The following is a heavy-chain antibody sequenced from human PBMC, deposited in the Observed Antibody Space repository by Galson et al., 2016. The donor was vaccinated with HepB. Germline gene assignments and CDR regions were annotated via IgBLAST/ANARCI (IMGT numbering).Heavy chain of an antibody. CDR3: ARDREIVNFGSGSLVAFDI. Sequence: SVKVSCKASGYTFSSYVMHWVRQAPGQRLEWMGWINAGNGDTKYSQKFQGRGTFTSDTSASTAYMQLSSVRSEDTAVYFCARDREIVNFGSGSLVAFDIWGQGTMVTVSS. D-gene: IGHD3-10*01. J-gene: IGHJ3*02. CDR2: INAGNGDT. CDR1: GYTFSSYV. V-gene: IGHV1-3*01.